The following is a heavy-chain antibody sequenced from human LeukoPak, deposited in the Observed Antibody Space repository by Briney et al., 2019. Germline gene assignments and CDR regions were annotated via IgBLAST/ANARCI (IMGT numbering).Heavy chain of an antibody. V-gene: IGHV3-30*18. CDR1: GFTFSSYG. D-gene: IGHD2-15*01. CDR3: AKDPYRVVFATGNYLDP. Sequence: GGSLRLSCAASGFTFSSYGMHWVRQAPGKGLEWVAVISSDETNIRYGDSVRGRFTVSRDNAKNTVYLQMNSLGADDTAVYYCAKDPYRVVFATGNYLDPWGQGTLVTVSS. CDR2: ISSDETNI. J-gene: IGHJ5*02.